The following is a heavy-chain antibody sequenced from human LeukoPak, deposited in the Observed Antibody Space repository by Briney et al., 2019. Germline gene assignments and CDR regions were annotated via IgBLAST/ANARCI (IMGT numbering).Heavy chain of an antibody. D-gene: IGHD3-22*01. CDR2: ISGSGGST. CDR3: AKDRDYYDSSGYGVGY. V-gene: IGHV3-23*01. J-gene: IGHJ4*02. CDR1: GFTFSSYA. Sequence: GGSLRLSCAASGFTFSSYAMSWVRQAPGKGLEWVSAISGSGGSTYYADSVKGRFTISRDNSKNTLYLQMNSLRAEDTAVYYCAKDRDYYDSSGYGVGYWGQGTLVIVSS.